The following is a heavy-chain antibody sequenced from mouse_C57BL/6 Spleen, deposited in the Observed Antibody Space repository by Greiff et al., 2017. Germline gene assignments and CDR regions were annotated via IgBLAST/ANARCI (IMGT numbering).Heavy chain of an antibody. CDR3: ATGPSYWYFDV. V-gene: IGHV1-82*01. Sequence: VQLQQSGPELVKPGASVKISCKASGYAFSSSWMNWVKQRPGKGLEWIGRIYPGDGDTNYNGKFKGKATLTADKSSSTAYMQLSSLTSEDSAVYFCATGPSYWYFDVWGTGTTVTVSS. CDR2: IYPGDGDT. CDR1: GYAFSSSW. J-gene: IGHJ1*03.